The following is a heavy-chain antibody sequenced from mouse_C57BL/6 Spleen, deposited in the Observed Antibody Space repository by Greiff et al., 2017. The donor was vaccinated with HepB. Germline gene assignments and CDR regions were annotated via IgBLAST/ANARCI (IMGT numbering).Heavy chain of an antibody. Sequence: EVMLVESGEGLVKPGGSLKLSCAASGFTFSSYAMSWVRQTPEKRLEWVAYISSGGDYIYYADTVKGRFTISRDNARNTLYLQMSRLKSEDTAMYYCTREGNYYGSSHWYFDDWGTGTTVTVSS. D-gene: IGHD1-1*01. J-gene: IGHJ1*03. CDR1: GFTFSSYA. V-gene: IGHV5-9-1*02. CDR3: TREGNYYGSSHWYFDD. CDR2: ISSGGDYI.